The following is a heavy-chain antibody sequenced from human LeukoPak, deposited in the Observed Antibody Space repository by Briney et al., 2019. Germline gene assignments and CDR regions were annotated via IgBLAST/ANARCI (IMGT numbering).Heavy chain of an antibody. V-gene: IGHV3-23*01. D-gene: IGHD6-19*01. Sequence: PGGSLRLSCAASGFTFSSYAMSWVRQAPGKGLEWVSAISGSGGSTYYADSVKGRFTISRDNSKNTLYLQMNSLRAEDTAVYYCARAPYRIGRPFDYWGQGTLVTVSS. J-gene: IGHJ4*02. CDR1: GFTFSSYA. CDR2: ISGSGGST. CDR3: ARAPYRIGRPFDY.